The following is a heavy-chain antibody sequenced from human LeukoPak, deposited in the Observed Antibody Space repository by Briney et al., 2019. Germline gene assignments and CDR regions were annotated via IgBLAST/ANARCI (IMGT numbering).Heavy chain of an antibody. Sequence: SGGSLSLSCAVSGFSFSDYAMSWVRQAPGKGLEWVSMISGSGGSTYFADSVKGRFTISRDNSKSTLYLQMNSLRAEDTALYYCGKDDKSYLASAGTTDYWGQGTLVTVSS. V-gene: IGHV3-23*01. CDR3: GKDDKSYLASAGTTDY. D-gene: IGHD6-13*01. J-gene: IGHJ4*02. CDR1: GFSFSDYA. CDR2: ISGSGGST.